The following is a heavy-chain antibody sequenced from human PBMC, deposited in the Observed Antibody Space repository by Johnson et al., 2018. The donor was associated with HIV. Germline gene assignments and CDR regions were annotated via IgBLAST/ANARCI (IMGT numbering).Heavy chain of an antibody. CDR2: IYSGGGT. J-gene: IGHJ3*02. Sequence: VQLVESGGGLVKPGGSLRLSCAASGFTFSDYYMSWIRQAPGKGLEWVSVIYSGGGTYDADSVKGRFTISRDTSRNMLYLQMNSLGAEDTAVDYCAKDGPDTSLYADAFDIWGQGTMVTVSS. CDR3: AKDGPDTSLYADAFDI. CDR1: GFTFSDYY. V-gene: IGHV3-66*02. D-gene: IGHD2-8*01.